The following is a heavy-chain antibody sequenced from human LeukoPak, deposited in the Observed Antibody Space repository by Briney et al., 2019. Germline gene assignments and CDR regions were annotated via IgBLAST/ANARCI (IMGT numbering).Heavy chain of an antibody. CDR2: ISYDGSNK. D-gene: IGHD4-17*01. Sequence: GGSLRLSCAASGFTFSSYAMHWVRQAPGKGLEWVAVISYDGSNKYYADSVKGRFTISRDNSKNTLYLQMNSLRAEDTAVYYCYGDYDAFDIWGQGTMVTVCS. V-gene: IGHV3-30-3*01. J-gene: IGHJ3*02. CDR3: YGDYDAFDI. CDR1: GFTFSSYA.